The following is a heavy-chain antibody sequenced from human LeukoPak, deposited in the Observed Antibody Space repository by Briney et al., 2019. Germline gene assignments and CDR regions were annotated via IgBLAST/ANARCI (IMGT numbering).Heavy chain of an antibody. V-gene: IGHV4-39*01. CDR3: ARVGSGCSSTSCYSAYYYYYMDV. J-gene: IGHJ6*03. CDR2: IYYSGST. D-gene: IGHD2-2*02. Sequence: PSETLSLTCTVSGSSISSSSYYWGWIRQPPGKGLEWIGSIYYSGSTYYNPSLKSRVTISVDTSKNQFSLKLSSVTAADTAVYYCARVGSGCSSTSCYSAYYYYYMDVWGKGTTVTVSS. CDR1: GSSISSSSYY.